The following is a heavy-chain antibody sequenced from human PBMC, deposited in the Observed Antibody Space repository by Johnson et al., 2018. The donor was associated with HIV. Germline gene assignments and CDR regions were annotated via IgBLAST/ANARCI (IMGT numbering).Heavy chain of an antibody. CDR2: ISYDGSNK. J-gene: IGHJ3*02. CDR3: ARDQRWWLQSPGAFDI. CDR1: GFTFSSYA. D-gene: IGHD5-24*01. V-gene: IGHV3-30*14. Sequence: MLLVESGGGVVQPGRSLRLSCAASGFTFSSYAMHWVRQAPGKGLEWVAVISYDGSNKYYADSVKGRFTISRDNSKNTLYLQMGSLRAEDMAVYYCARDQRWWLQSPGAFDIWGQGTMVTVSS.